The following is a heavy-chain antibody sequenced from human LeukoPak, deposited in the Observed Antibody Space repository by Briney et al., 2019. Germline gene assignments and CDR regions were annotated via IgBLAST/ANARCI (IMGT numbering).Heavy chain of an antibody. CDR2: IYYSGDT. CDR3: ARHPLLGGDY. D-gene: IGHD1-26*01. J-gene: IGHJ4*02. Sequence: SETLSLTCTVSGGSISNNNYYWGWIRQPPGKGLEWIGSIYYSGDTYYNPSLKSRVTMSVDTSKNQFSLKLSSVTAADTAVYYCARHPLLGGDYWGQGTLVTVSS. CDR1: GGSISNNNYY. V-gene: IGHV4-39*01.